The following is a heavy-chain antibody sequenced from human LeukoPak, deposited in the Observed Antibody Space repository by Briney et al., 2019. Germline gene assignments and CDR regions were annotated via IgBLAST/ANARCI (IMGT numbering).Heavy chain of an antibody. CDR1: GYTFTSYY. J-gene: IGHJ5*02. D-gene: IGHD6-19*01. CDR2: INPSGGST. Sequence: ASVKVSCKASGYTFTSYYMHWVRQAPGQGLEWMGIINPSGGSTSYAQKFQGRVTMTRDTSTSTVYMELSSLRSEDTAVYYCARDLIPIAVAGTAWFDPWGQGTLVTVSS. CDR3: ARDLIPIAVAGTAWFDP. V-gene: IGHV1-46*01.